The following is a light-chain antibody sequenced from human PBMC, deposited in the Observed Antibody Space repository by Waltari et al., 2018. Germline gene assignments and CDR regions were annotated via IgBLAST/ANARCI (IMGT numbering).Light chain of an antibody. CDR2: AAS. Sequence: DIQMTQSPSSLSASVGDTVTITCRASQAISNFLNWYQQRPGKAPSLLIYAASSLQSGVPSRFSGSVSGTDFTLTLSGLQPEDFATYYCQESFNSPLMFTFGHGTILEIK. J-gene: IGKJ2*01. V-gene: IGKV1-39*01. CDR3: QESFNSPLMFT. CDR1: QAISNF.